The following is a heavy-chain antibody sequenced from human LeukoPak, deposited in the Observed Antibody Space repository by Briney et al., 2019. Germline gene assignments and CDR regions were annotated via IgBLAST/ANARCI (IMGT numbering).Heavy chain of an antibody. CDR2: IIPILGIA. Sequence: SVKVSCKASGGTFSSYAISWVRQAPGQGLEWMGRIIPILGIANYAQKFQGRVTITADKSTSTAYMELSSLRSEDTAVYYCVRDWITFGEGLTGFDPWGQGTLVTVSS. V-gene: IGHV1-69*04. J-gene: IGHJ5*02. D-gene: IGHD3-16*01. CDR1: GGTFSSYA. CDR3: VRDWITFGEGLTGFDP.